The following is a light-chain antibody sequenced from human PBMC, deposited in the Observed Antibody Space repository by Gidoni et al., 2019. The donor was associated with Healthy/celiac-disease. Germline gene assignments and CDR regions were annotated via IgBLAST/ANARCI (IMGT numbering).Light chain of an antibody. CDR1: QSVLYSSNNKNY. CDR3: QQYYSTPYT. J-gene: IGKJ2*01. CDR2: CAS. V-gene: IGKV4-1*01. Sequence: DIVMTQSADSLAVSLGERATINCKSSQSVLYSSNNKNYLACYQQKPGQPPKLLIYCASTRESGVPDRFSGSGSGTDFTLTISSLQSEDVAVYYCQQYYSTPYTFGQGTKLEIK.